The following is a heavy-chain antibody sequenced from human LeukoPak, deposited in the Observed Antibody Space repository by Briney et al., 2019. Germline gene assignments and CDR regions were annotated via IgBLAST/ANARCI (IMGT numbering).Heavy chain of an antibody. CDR2: TYYSRST. CDR3: ARPSNWGWYFDL. V-gene: IGHV4-59*11. CDR1: GGSLSSHY. D-gene: IGHD7-27*01. J-gene: IGHJ2*01. Sequence: PSETLSLTCLVDGGSLSSHYWSWIRQPPGKVLGWIGYTYYSRSTNYNPSLKSRVTISVDTSKNQFSLKLSSVTAADTAVYYCARPSNWGWYFDLWGRGTLVTVSS.